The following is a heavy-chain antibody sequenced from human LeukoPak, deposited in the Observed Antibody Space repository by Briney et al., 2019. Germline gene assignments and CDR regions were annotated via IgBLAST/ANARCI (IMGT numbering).Heavy chain of an antibody. CDR1: GGSISSDNYQ. V-gene: IGHV4-30-4*01. D-gene: IGHD3-10*01. J-gene: IGHJ5*02. CDR3: ARYGSGSTWFDP. CDR2: INYSGST. Sequence: SETLTLTCTVSGGSISSDNYQWSWIRQPPGKGLEWIGYINYSGSTYYNPSLKSRVTVSVDTSKNQFSLKLTSVTAADTAVCYCARYGSGSTWFDPWGQGTLVTVSS.